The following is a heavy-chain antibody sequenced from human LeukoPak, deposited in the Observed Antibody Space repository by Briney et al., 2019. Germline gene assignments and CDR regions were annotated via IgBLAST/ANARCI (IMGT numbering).Heavy chain of an antibody. CDR2: ILYDGSEK. V-gene: IGHV3-30*04. CDR3: AKDPRTGAVSGIFYFDY. J-gene: IGHJ4*02. D-gene: IGHD6-19*01. CDR1: GFTFSRHP. Sequence: GGSLRLSCAASGFTFSRHPMHWVRQAPGKGLEWVAVILYDGSEKYYTESVKGRFTISRDNSKNTLYLQMDSLRPEDTTVYYCAKDPRTGAVSGIFYFDYWGQGTLLTVSS.